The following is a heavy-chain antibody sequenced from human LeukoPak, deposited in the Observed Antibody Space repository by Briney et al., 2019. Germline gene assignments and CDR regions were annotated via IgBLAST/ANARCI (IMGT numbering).Heavy chain of an antibody. J-gene: IGHJ5*02. Sequence: ASVKVSCKASGYTFTGYYMHWVRQAPGQGLEWMGRTNPNSGGTNYAQKFQGRVTMTRDTSISTAYMELSRLRSDDTAVYYCARYSSSSNWFDPWGQGTLVTVSS. CDR2: TNPNSGGT. CDR3: ARYSSSSNWFDP. CDR1: GYTFTGYY. D-gene: IGHD6-6*01. V-gene: IGHV1-2*06.